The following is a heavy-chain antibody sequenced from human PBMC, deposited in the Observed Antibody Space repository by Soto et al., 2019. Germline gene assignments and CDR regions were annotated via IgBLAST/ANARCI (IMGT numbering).Heavy chain of an antibody. Sequence: GASVKVSCKASGGTFSSYAISWVRQAPGQGLEWMGGIIPIFGTANYAQKFQGRVTITADESTSTAYMELSSLRSEDTAVYYCARDRSDIVVVPAADNFYYYYGMDVWGQGTTVTVSS. CDR1: GGTFSSYA. J-gene: IGHJ6*02. D-gene: IGHD2-2*01. V-gene: IGHV1-69*13. CDR3: ARDRSDIVVVPAADNFYYYYGMDV. CDR2: IIPIFGTA.